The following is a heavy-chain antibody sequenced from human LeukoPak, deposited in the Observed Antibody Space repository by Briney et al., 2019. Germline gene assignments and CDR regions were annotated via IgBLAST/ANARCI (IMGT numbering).Heavy chain of an antibody. J-gene: IGHJ4*02. V-gene: IGHV4-31*03. CDR2: IYYSGST. CDR3: ARSGEFRYYDYVWGSYSADY. Sequence: SQTLSLTCTVSGGSISSGGYYWSWIRQHPGKGLEWIGYIYYSGSTYYNPSLKSRVTISVDTSKNQFSLKLSSVTAADTAVYYCARSGEFRYYDYVWGSYSADYWGQGTLVTVSS. CDR1: GGSISSGGYY. D-gene: IGHD3-16*01.